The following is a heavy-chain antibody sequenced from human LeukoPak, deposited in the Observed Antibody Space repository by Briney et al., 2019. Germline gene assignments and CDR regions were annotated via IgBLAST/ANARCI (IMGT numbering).Heavy chain of an antibody. Sequence: GGSLRLSCAASGFTFSNYGMHWVRQAPGKGREWVAFIWYDGSNKYYADSVKGRFTISRDNSKNTLFLQMNSLRAEDTAVYYCTRDVASRNWFDPWGQGTLVTVSS. CDR3: TRDVASRNWFDP. CDR2: IWYDGSNK. J-gene: IGHJ5*02. V-gene: IGHV3-33*01. CDR1: GFTFSNYG.